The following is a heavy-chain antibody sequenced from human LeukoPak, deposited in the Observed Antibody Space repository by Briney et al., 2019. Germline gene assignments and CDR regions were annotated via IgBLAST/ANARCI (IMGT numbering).Heavy chain of an antibody. D-gene: IGHD3-22*01. CDR1: GFSLSTGELG. Sequence: SGPTLVKPTQTLTLTCTFSGFSLSTGELGVGWIRQPPGQALEWLALIYWDDVKRYSPSLKSRLTITKDASRNQVVVIMTDMDPVDTATYYCVRVNYYYDSSGYYRTPYFGSWGQGTLVTVSS. V-gene: IGHV2-5*02. CDR3: VRVNYYYDSSGYYRTPYFGS. J-gene: IGHJ4*02. CDR2: IYWDDVK.